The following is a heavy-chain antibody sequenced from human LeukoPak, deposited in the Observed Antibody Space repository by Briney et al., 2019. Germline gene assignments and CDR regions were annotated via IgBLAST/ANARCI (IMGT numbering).Heavy chain of an antibody. V-gene: IGHV4-59*01. D-gene: IGHD3-10*01. J-gene: IGHJ6*03. CDR3: ARGLRGSSLLNYYYYYMDV. CDR1: GDSISSYY. CDR2: IYYGGST. Sequence: SETLSLTCTVSGDSISSYYWSWIRQHPGKGREWSGYIYYGGSTNYNASLKSRVTISVDTSKNQFSLKLSSVTAADTAVYYCARGLRGSSLLNYYYYYMDVWGKGTTVTVSS.